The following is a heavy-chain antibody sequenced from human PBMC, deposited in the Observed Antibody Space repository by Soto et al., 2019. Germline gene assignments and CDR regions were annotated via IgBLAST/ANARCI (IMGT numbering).Heavy chain of an antibody. CDR1: GFLVNSAY. Sequence: EVHLVESGGGLIPPGGSLRLSCAAPGFLVNSAYMTWVRQAPGKGLEWLSMINSDGSTLYAESVKGRFTISRDNSKNRLDLQMNSLRAEDTAMYYCARSGYSFAWGYWGQGTLVIVTS. D-gene: IGHD5-18*01. V-gene: IGHV3-53*01. J-gene: IGHJ4*02. CDR3: ARSGYSFAWGY. CDR2: INSDGST.